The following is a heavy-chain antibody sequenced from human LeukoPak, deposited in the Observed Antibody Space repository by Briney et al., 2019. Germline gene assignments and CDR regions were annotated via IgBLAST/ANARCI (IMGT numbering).Heavy chain of an antibody. D-gene: IGHD5-18*01. V-gene: IGHV1-2*02. Sequence: GASVKVSCKASGYTFTGYYMHWVRQAPGQGLEWMGWINPNSGGTNYAQKFQGRVTMTRDTSISTAYMELSRLRSDDTAVYYCAREFLGGDTAMVSYYYYDMDVWGKGTTVTVSS. CDR2: INPNSGGT. J-gene: IGHJ6*03. CDR3: AREFLGGDTAMVSYYYYDMDV. CDR1: GYTFTGYY.